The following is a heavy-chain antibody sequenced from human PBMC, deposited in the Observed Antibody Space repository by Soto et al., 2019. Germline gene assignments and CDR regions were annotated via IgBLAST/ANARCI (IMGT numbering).Heavy chain of an antibody. D-gene: IGHD3-3*01. V-gene: IGHV3-66*01. CDR2: ISSAGGT. CDR1: GITVTNCF. CDR3: ARDELGGAYDFWH. J-gene: IGHJ4*02. Sequence: EVQLVESGGGLVQPGGSLRLSCAASGITVTNCFMTWVRQAPGKGLEWVSVISSAGGTYYADSVKGRFTISRDNYRNTLYPQMNTLRAEDTAVYYCARDELGGAYDFWHGGQGTLVTVSS.